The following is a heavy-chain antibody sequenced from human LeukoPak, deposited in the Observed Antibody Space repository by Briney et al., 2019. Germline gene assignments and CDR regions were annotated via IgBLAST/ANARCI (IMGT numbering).Heavy chain of an antibody. D-gene: IGHD5-12*01. J-gene: IGHJ4*02. CDR2: INHSGST. CDR3: ARGIVALY. V-gene: IGHV4-34*01. Sequence: PSETLSLTCAVYGGSFSGYYWSWIRQPPGKGLEWIGEINHSGSTNYNPSLKSRVTISVDTSKNQFSLKLSSVTAADTAVYYCARGIVALYWGQGTLVTVSS. CDR1: GGSFSGYY.